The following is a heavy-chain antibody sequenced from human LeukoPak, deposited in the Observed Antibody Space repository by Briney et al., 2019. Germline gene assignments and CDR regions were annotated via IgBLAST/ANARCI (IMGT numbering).Heavy chain of an antibody. CDR3: ARVGGGVRRRLYYMDV. V-gene: IGHV4-34*01. CDR2: INHSGST. D-gene: IGHD3-16*01. Sequence: SSETLSLTCAVYGGSFSGYYWSWIRQPPGKGLEWIGEINHSGSTNYNPSLKSRVTISVDTSKNQFSLKLSSVTAADTAVYYCARVGGGVRRRLYYMDVWGKGTTVTVSS. J-gene: IGHJ6*03. CDR1: GGSFSGYY.